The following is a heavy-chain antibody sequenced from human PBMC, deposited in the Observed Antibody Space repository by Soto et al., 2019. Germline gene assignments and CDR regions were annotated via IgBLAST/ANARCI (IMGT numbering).Heavy chain of an antibody. CDR2: GNA. CDR1: GGSITSDDYY. D-gene: IGHD3-16*01. J-gene: IGHJ3*02. V-gene: IGHV4-31*03. Sequence: QVQLQESGPALVKPSQTLSLTCNVSGGSITSDDYYWLWIRQHRGKGLEWIGYGNAYSNPSLRSRVSISLETSKNQFSLTLRSVPAADTAVYYWARGKRHSDAGSYVRGAFDIWGQGTMVAVSS. CDR3: ARGKRHSDAGSYVRGAFDI.